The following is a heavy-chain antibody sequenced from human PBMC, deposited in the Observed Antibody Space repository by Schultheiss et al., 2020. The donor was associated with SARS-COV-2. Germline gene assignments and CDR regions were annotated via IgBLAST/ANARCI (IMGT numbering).Heavy chain of an antibody. CDR3: ARDTSNSSSWFYYYYYGMDV. CDR2: ISGSGGST. CDR1: GFTFSSYA. Sequence: GGSLRLSCAASGFTFSSYAMSWVRQAPGKGLEWVSAISGSGGSTYYADSVKGRFTISRDNSKNTLYLQMNSLRAEDTAVYYCARDTSNSSSWFYYYYYGMDVWGQGTTVTVSS. V-gene: IGHV3-23*01. D-gene: IGHD6-13*01. J-gene: IGHJ6*02.